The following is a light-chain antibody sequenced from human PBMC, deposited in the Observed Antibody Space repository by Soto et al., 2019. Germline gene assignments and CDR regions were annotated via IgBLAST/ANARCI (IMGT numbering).Light chain of an antibody. V-gene: IGLV2-18*02. CDR1: SSDVGSYNR. CDR2: EVS. J-gene: IGLJ1*01. Sequence: QSALTQPPSVSGSPGQSVTISCTGTSSDVGSYNRVSWYQQPPGTAPKLMIYEVSNRPSGVPDRFSGSKSGNTASLTISGLQAEDEADYYCSSYTSSSTLHVFGTGTKVTVL. CDR3: SSYTSSSTLHV.